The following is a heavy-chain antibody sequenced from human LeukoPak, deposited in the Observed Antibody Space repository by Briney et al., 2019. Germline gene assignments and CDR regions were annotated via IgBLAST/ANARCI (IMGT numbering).Heavy chain of an antibody. CDR3: ARDYDGGYMDV. V-gene: IGHV3-11*04. CDR2: ISSSGSNI. D-gene: IGHD3-3*01. Sequence: GGSLRLSCAASGFSFGDYYMSWIRQAPGKGLEWISYISSSGSNIYADSVKGRFTISRDNAKNSLYLQMNSLRAEDTAVYYCARDYDGGYMDVWGKGTTVTVSS. J-gene: IGHJ6*03. CDR1: GFSFGDYY.